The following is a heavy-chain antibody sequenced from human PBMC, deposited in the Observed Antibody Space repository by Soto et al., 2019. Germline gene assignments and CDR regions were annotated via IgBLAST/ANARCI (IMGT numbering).Heavy chain of an antibody. V-gene: IGHV3-49*04. CDR1: GFTFGDYA. D-gene: IGHD3-22*01. CDR3: LRSYYDSSGPDAFDI. J-gene: IGHJ3*02. CDR2: IRSKAYGGTT. Sequence: PGGSLRLSCTASGFTFGDYARSWVRQAPGKGLEWVGFIRSKAYGGTTEYAASVKGRFTISRDDSKSIAYLQMNSLKTEDTAVYYCLRSYYDSSGPDAFDIWGQGTMVTV.